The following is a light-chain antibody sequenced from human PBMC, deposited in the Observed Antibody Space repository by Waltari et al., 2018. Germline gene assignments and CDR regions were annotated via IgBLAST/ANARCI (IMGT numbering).Light chain of an antibody. Sequence: DIQMTQSPSSLSASVGDSVTITCRASQSISSYLNWYQQKPEKAPKLLIYAASSLQSGVPSRFSGSGSGTEFTLTISSLQPEDFATYYCQQSYNTPRTFGQGTKVEIK. CDR3: QQSYNTPRT. CDR1: QSISSY. J-gene: IGKJ1*01. V-gene: IGKV1-39*01. CDR2: AAS.